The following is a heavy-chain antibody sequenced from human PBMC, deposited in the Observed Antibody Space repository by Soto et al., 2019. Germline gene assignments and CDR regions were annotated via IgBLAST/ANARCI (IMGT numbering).Heavy chain of an antibody. CDR1: GFTFTSSG. J-gene: IGHJ3*02. Sequence: QMQLVQSGPEVKKPGTSVKVSCKTSGFTFTSSGVQWVRQARGQRLEWIGWIVVASGNTNYAQKFQERVTMTRDMSTSKAYMELGSLRSEDTAVYYCAASKGDSADGFDIWGQGTMVTVSS. CDR2: IVVASGNT. D-gene: IGHD2-15*01. V-gene: IGHV1-58*01. CDR3: AASKGDSADGFDI.